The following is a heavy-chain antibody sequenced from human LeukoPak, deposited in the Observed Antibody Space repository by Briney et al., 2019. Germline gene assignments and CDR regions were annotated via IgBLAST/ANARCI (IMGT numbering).Heavy chain of an antibody. J-gene: IGHJ4*02. CDR3: AREPYDILTGPG. CDR1: GFTFSSYS. Sequence: GGSLRLSCAASGFTFSSYSMNWVRQAPGKGLEWVSSISSSSSYIYYADSVKGRFTISRDNSKNTLYLQMNSLRAEDTAVYYCAREPYDILTGPGWGQGTLVTVSS. D-gene: IGHD3-9*01. V-gene: IGHV3-21*04. CDR2: ISSSSSYI.